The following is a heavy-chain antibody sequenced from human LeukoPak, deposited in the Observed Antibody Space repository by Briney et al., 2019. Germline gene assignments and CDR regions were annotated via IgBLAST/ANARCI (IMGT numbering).Heavy chain of an antibody. D-gene: IGHD2-8*01. CDR2: IYHSGST. J-gene: IGHJ2*01. CDR3: AREWRYCTNGVCYSHWYFDL. Sequence: PSETLSLTCAVSGGSISSSNWWSWVRQPPGKGLEWIGEIYHSGSTNYNPSLKSRVTISVDKSKNQFSLKLSSVTAADTAVYYCAREWRYCTNGVCYSHWYFDLWGRGTLVTVSS. V-gene: IGHV4-4*02. CDR1: GGSISSSNW.